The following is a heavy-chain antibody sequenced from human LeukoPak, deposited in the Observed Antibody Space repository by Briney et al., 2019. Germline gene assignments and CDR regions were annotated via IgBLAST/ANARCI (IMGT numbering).Heavy chain of an antibody. V-gene: IGHV3-73*01. D-gene: IGHD3-22*01. CDR2: IRSNANSYAT. Sequence: GGSLRLSCAASGFTFSGSAMHWVRQAPGKGLEWVGRIRSNANSYATAYAASVKGRFTISRDDSKNTAYLQMNSLKTEDTAVYYCTRGTYYYDSSGYHGGDYWGQGTLVTVSS. J-gene: IGHJ4*02. CDR3: TRGTYYYDSSGYHGGDY. CDR1: GFTFSGSA.